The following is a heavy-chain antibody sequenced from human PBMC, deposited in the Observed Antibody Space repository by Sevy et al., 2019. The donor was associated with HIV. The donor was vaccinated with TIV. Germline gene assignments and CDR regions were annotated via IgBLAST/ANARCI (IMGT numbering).Heavy chain of an antibody. Sequence: SETLSLTCTVSGGSISSYYWSWIRQPPGKGLEWIGYIYYSGSTNYNPSLKSRVTISVDTSKNQFSLKLSSVTAADTAVYYCASGGRHYYDSSGYYEFGTFDYWGQGTLATVSS. CDR1: GGSISSYY. CDR2: IYYSGST. V-gene: IGHV4-59*01. D-gene: IGHD3-22*01. J-gene: IGHJ4*02. CDR3: ASGGRHYYDSSGYYEFGTFDY.